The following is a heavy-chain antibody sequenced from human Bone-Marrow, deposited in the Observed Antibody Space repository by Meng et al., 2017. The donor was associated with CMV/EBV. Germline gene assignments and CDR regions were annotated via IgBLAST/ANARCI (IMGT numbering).Heavy chain of an antibody. Sequence: GESLKISCEASGFTFSDYSMSWVRQAPGKGLEWAAYIDSSGANTNYTDSVKGRFTISRDNAKNSLYLQMNSLRAEDTAVYYCARGTYCTNGVCPLRWFDPWGQGTLVTVSS. CDR2: IDSSGANT. V-gene: IGHV3-11*06. J-gene: IGHJ5*02. CDR1: GFTFSDYS. CDR3: ARGTYCTNGVCPLRWFDP. D-gene: IGHD2-8*01.